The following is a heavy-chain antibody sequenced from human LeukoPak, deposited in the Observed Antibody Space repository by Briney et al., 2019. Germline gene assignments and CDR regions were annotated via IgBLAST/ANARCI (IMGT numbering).Heavy chain of an antibody. J-gene: IGHJ4*02. CDR2: IYHSGGT. CDR3: ARDSHTSGYYYVDY. D-gene: IGHD3-22*01. V-gene: IGHV4-31*03. Sequence: SETLSLTCTVSGGSISSGGYYWSWIRQHPGKGLEWIGYIYHSGGTYYNPSLKSRLTISVDTSKNQFSLKLSSVTAADTAIYYCARDSHTSGYYYVDYWGQGTLVTVSS. CDR1: GGSISSGGYY.